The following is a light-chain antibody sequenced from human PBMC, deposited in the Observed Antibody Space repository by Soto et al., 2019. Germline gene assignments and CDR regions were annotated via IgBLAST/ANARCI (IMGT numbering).Light chain of an antibody. CDR2: DAT. V-gene: IGLV2-14*01. Sequence: QSVLTQPASVSGSPGQSITISCTGTSSDVGGYNSVSWYQQHPGKAPKLILYDATDRPSGVSYRFSGSKSGNTASLTISGLQAADEADYFCSSFTSSMTNVFGIGTKVT. J-gene: IGLJ1*01. CDR1: SSDVGGYNS. CDR3: SSFTSSMTNV.